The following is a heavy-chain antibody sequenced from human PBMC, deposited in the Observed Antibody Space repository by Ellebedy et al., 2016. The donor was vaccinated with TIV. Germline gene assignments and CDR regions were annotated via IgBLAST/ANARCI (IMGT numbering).Heavy chain of an antibody. V-gene: IGHV3-33*06. Sequence: GESLKIPCAVAGFTFSNHWMSWVRQAPGKGLEWVALVWLDGSLQYYADSVRSRFSISRDNSKNTLFLQMNSLRAEDTAVDYCAKERHPRHPRWMGPTYFDYWGQGTLVAVSS. CDR2: VWLDGSLQ. CDR1: GFTFSNHW. J-gene: IGHJ4*02. CDR3: AKERHPRHPRWMGPTYFDY. D-gene: IGHD4-23*01.